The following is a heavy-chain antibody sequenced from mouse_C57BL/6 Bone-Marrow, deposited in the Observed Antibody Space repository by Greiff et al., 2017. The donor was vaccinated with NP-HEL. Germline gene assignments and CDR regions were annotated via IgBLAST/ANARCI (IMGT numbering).Heavy chain of an antibody. CDR1: GYTFTSYW. CDR2: IDPSASYT. J-gene: IGHJ4*01. CDR3: ARNDYDGEGAMDY. D-gene: IGHD2-4*01. Sequence: QVQLQQPGAELVMPGASVKLSCKASGYTFTSYWMHWVKQRPGQGLEWIGEIDPSASYTNYNQKFKGKSTLTVDKSSSTAYMQLSSLTSEDSAVYYCARNDYDGEGAMDYWGQGTSVTVSS. V-gene: IGHV1-69*01.